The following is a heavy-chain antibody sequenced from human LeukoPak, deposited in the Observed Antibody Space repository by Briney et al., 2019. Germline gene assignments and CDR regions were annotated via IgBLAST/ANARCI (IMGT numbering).Heavy chain of an antibody. V-gene: IGHV3-48*01. CDR2: ISSSSSII. J-gene: IGHJ3*02. CDR3: AADDYDAFDI. Sequence: GGSLRLSCAASGFTFSSYSMNWVRQAPGKGLEWVSSISSSSSIIYYADSVKGRFTISRDNAKNSLYLQMNSLRAEDTAIYYCAADDYDAFDIWGQGTMVTVSS. D-gene: IGHD1-1*01. CDR1: GFTFSSYS.